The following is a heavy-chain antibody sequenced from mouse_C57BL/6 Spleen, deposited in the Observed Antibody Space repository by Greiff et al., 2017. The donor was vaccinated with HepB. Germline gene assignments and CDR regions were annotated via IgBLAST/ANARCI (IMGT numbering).Heavy chain of an antibody. J-gene: IGHJ2*01. CDR3: ARSPTDY. D-gene: IGHD2-10*01. CDR1: GYAFSSSW. V-gene: IGHV1-82*01. Sequence: QLQQSGPELVKPGASVKISCKASGYAFSSSWMNWVKQRPGKGLEWIGRIYPGDGDTNYNGKFKGKATLTADKSSSTAYMQLSSLTSEDSAVYFCARSPTDYWGQGTTLTVSS. CDR2: IYPGDGDT.